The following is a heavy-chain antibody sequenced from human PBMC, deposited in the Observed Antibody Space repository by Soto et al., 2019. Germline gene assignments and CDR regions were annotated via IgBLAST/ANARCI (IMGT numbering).Heavy chain of an antibody. CDR2: ISGSGGST. Sequence: PGGSLRLSCAASGFTFSSYAMSWVRQAPGKGLEWVSAISGSGGSTYYADSVKGRFTISRDNSKNTLYLQMNSLRAEDTAVYYCAKSLRRIYYDSSGYSYSYYYGMDVWGQGTTVTVSS. CDR1: GFTFSSYA. CDR3: AKSLRRIYYDSSGYSYSYYYGMDV. D-gene: IGHD3-22*01. J-gene: IGHJ6*02. V-gene: IGHV3-23*01.